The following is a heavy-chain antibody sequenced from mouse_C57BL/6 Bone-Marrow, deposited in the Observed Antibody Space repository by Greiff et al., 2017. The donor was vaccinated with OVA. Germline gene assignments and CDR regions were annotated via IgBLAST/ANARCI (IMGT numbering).Heavy chain of an antibody. CDR1: GYTFTSYG. V-gene: IGHV1-81*01. Sequence: QVQLKQSGAELARPGASVKLSCKASGYTFTSYGISWVKQRTGQGLEWIGEIYPRSGNTYYNEKFKGKATLTADKSSSTAYMELRSLTSEDSAVYFCARRRGSYYYGSGWVAYWGQGTLVTVSA. J-gene: IGHJ3*01. CDR2: IYPRSGNT. D-gene: IGHD1-1*01. CDR3: ARRRGSYYYGSGWVAY.